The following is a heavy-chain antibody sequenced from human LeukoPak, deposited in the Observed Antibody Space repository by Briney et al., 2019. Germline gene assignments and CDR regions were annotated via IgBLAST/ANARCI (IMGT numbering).Heavy chain of an antibody. D-gene: IGHD3-22*01. CDR1: GLTFSSYA. CDR2: ISGSGGST. Sequence: GGSLRLSCAASGLTFSSYAMSWVRQAPGKGLEWVSAISGSGGSTYYADSVKGRFTISRDNSKNTLYLQMNSLRAEDTAVYYCAKDTLDYYDSSGSGNWFDPWGQGTLVTVSS. V-gene: IGHV3-23*01. CDR3: AKDTLDYYDSSGSGNWFDP. J-gene: IGHJ5*02.